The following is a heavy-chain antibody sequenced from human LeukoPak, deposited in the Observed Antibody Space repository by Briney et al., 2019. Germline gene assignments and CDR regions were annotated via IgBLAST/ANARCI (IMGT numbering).Heavy chain of an antibody. CDR2: ISRTGVAT. Sequence: GGTLRLSCAASGFTFISFAMSWVRQAPGKGLEWVSTISRTGVATYYANSVEGRFTISRDNSKNTVYLQMNSLRAEDTAVYYCAKHSHDGSAPYYEVQFDSWGQGTLVTVSS. J-gene: IGHJ4*02. D-gene: IGHD3-22*01. CDR3: AKHSHDGSAPYYEVQFDS. V-gene: IGHV3-23*01. CDR1: GFTFISFA.